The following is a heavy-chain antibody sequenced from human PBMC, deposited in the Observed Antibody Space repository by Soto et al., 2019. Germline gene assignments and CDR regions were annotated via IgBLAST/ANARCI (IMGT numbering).Heavy chain of an antibody. D-gene: IGHD1-26*01. J-gene: IGHJ4*02. V-gene: IGHV3-11*03. CDR2: ISSSDTYS. Sequence: GGSLRLSCVASGFTFSDYYMSWIRQAPGKGLEVISYISSSDTYSFYADSVKGRFTISRDNANRSLYLLMNSLKADDTAVYYCARSMIRGAHFDSWGQGSLVTVSS. CDR1: GFTFSDYY. CDR3: ARSMIRGAHFDS.